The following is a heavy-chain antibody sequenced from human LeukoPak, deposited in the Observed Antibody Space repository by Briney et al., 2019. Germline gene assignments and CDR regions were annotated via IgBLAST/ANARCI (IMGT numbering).Heavy chain of an antibody. V-gene: IGHV3-7*01. CDR3: ARDLGNIAVAATHFDY. CDR2: IKQDGSEK. CDR1: GFTFSSYW. Sequence: GGSLRLSCAASGFTFSSYWMSWVRQAPGKGLEWVANIKQDGSEKYYVDSVKGRFTISRDNAKNSLYLQMNSLRAEDTAVCYCARDLGNIAVAATHFDYWGQGTLVTVSS. D-gene: IGHD6-19*01. J-gene: IGHJ4*02.